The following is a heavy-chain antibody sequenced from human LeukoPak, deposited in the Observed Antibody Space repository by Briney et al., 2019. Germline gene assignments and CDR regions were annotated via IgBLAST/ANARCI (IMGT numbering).Heavy chain of an antibody. CDR2: ISDSGGST. J-gene: IGHJ4*02. CDR3: ARLPWELPDY. Sequence: GGSLRLSCAASGFTFSSYAMSWVRQAPGKGLEWVSSISDSGGSTYYADSVKGRFTIPRDNSKNTLYVQMNSLRAEDTAVYYCARLPWELPDYWGQGILVTVSS. D-gene: IGHD1-26*01. V-gene: IGHV3-23*01. CDR1: GFTFSSYA.